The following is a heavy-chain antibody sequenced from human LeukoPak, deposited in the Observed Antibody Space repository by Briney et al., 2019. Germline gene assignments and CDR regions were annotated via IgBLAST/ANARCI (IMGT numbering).Heavy chain of an antibody. CDR1: GYTFTGYY. Sequence: GASVTVSCKASGYTFTGYYMHWVRQAPGQGLEWMGWINPNSGGKNYAQKFQGRVTMTRDTSISTAYMELSRLRSDDTAVYYCAREFVAVAGTRYFQHWGQRTLVTVSS. J-gene: IGHJ1*01. CDR2: INPNSGGK. D-gene: IGHD6-19*01. CDR3: AREFVAVAGTRYFQH. V-gene: IGHV1-2*02.